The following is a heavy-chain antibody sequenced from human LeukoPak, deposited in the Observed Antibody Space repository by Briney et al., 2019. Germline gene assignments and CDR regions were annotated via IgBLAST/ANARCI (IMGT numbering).Heavy chain of an antibody. D-gene: IGHD3-10*01. J-gene: IGHJ4*02. V-gene: IGHV4-31*03. CDR3: ARGGAGYYGSGTYYAY. CDR2: IYYRGST. Sequence: PSQPLSLTCTVSGGSISSGGYYWSWIRQHPGKGLEWIGHIYYRGSTYYNPSLKSRVTISVDTSKNQFSLRLSSVTAEDTAVYYCARGGAGYYGSGTYYAYWGQGTLVTASS. CDR1: GGSISSGGYY.